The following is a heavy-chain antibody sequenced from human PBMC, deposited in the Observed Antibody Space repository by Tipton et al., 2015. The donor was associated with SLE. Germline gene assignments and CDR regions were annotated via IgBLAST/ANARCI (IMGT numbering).Heavy chain of an antibody. CDR2: INHSGST. CDR1: GGSISSSSYY. V-gene: IGHV4-39*07. J-gene: IGHJ4*02. D-gene: IGHD7-27*01. CDR3: ARSWGWYFDY. Sequence: TLSLTCTVSGGSISSSSYYWGWIRQPPGKGLEWIGEINHSGSTNYNPSLKSRVTISVDTSKNQFSLKLSSVTAADTAVYYCARSWGWYFDYWGQGTLVTVSS.